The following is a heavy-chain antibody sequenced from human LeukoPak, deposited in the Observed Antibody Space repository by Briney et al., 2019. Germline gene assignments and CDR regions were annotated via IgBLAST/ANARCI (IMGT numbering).Heavy chain of an antibody. CDR3: ARHDVAARPDGPYVGLYYFDY. CDR1: GFTFSSYS. J-gene: IGHJ4*02. CDR2: IYYSGST. Sequence: GSLRLSCAASGFTFSSYSMNWIRQPPGKGLEWIGSIYYSGSTYYNPSLKSRVTISVDTSKNQFSLKLSSVTAADTAVYYCARHDVAARPDGPYVGLYYFDYWGQGTLVTVSS. D-gene: IGHD6-6*01. V-gene: IGHV4-39*01.